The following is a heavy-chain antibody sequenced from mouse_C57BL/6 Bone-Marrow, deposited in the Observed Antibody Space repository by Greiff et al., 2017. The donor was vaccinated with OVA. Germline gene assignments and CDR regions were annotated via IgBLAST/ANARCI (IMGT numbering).Heavy chain of an antibody. J-gene: IGHJ2*01. CDR2: INYDGSST. CDR1: GFTFSDYY. D-gene: IGHD2-1*01. CDR3: ARRDYYGNYGFDY. V-gene: IGHV5-16*02. Sequence: EVQVVESAGGLVQPGSSMKLSCTASGFTFSDYYMAWVRQVPEKGLEWVANINYDGSSTYYLDSLKSRFIISRDNAKNILYLQMSSLKSEDTATYYCARRDYYGNYGFDYWGQGTTLTVSS.